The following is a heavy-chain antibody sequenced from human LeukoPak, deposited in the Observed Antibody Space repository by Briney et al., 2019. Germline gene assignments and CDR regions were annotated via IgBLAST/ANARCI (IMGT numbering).Heavy chain of an antibody. Sequence: ASVKVSCKASGYTFTSHYMHWVRQAPGQGLEWMGWISAYNGNTNYAQKLQGRVTMTTDTSTSTAYMELRSLRSDDTAVYYCARDGDTYYYDSSDLFDYWGQGTLVTVSS. CDR3: ARDGDTYYYDSSDLFDY. J-gene: IGHJ4*02. V-gene: IGHV1-18*04. D-gene: IGHD3-22*01. CDR2: ISAYNGNT. CDR1: GYTFTSHY.